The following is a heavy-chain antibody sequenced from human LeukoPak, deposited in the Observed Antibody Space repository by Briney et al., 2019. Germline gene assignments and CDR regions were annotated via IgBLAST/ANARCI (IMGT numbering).Heavy chain of an antibody. CDR1: GFSFSSYE. Sequence: GGSLRLSCAASGFSFSSYEMNWVRQAPGKGLEWVSYISSSGSTKYYADSVKGRFTISRDNARNSLYLQMNSLRADDTAVYYCARGERWLLPPTDYWGQGTLVTVSS. V-gene: IGHV3-48*03. CDR3: ARGERWLLPPTDY. CDR2: ISSSGSTK. J-gene: IGHJ4*02. D-gene: IGHD5-24*01.